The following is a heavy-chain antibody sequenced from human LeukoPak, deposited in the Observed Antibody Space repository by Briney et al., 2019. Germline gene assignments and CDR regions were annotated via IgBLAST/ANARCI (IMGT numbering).Heavy chain of an antibody. CDR2: IYYSWST. CDR1: GGSISSGGYY. J-gene: IGHJ3*02. CDR3: ARGDFIVVVTATTKTDAFDI. D-gene: IGHD2-21*02. V-gene: IGHV4-31*03. Sequence: SETLSLTCTVSGGSISSGGYYWSWIRQHPGKGLEWIGYIYYSWSTYYNPSLKSRVTISVDTSKNQFSLKLSSVTAADTAVYYCARGDFIVVVTATTKTDAFDIWGQGTMVTVSS.